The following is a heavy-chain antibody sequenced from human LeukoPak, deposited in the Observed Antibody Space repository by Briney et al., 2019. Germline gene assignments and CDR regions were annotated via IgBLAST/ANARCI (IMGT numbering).Heavy chain of an antibody. Sequence: SETLSLTCTVSGGSISSYYWSWIRQPPGKGLEWIGYIYYSGSTYYTPSLKSRVTISVDTSKNQFSLKLSSVTAADTAVYYCASQRGSGSFLLNYWGQGTLVTVSS. CDR3: ASQRGSGSFLLNY. J-gene: IGHJ4*02. V-gene: IGHV4-59*08. D-gene: IGHD3-10*01. CDR1: GGSISSYY. CDR2: IYYSGST.